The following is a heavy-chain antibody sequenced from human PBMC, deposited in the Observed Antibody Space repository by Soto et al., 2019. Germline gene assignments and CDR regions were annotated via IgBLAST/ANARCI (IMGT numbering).Heavy chain of an antibody. D-gene: IGHD4-17*01. CDR3: AKDRAEGDYEGEYYFDY. Sequence: QVQLVESGGGVVQPGRSLRLSCAASGFTFSSYGMHWVRQAPGKGLEWVAVISYDGSNKYYADSVKGRFTISRDNSKNTLYLQMNSLRAEDTAVYYCAKDRAEGDYEGEYYFDYWGQGTLVTVSS. J-gene: IGHJ4*02. V-gene: IGHV3-30*18. CDR1: GFTFSSYG. CDR2: ISYDGSNK.